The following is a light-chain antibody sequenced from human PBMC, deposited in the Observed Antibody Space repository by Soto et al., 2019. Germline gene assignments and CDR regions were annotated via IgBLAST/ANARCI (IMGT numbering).Light chain of an antibody. Sequence: DIQMTQSPSTLSASVGDRVTITCRASQTIDSWLAWYQQRPGKPPNLLIYKASTLASGVPSRFSGSGSGTEFTLTISSLQPDDFATYYCQQYNSHWTFGPGTKVDI. CDR2: KAS. J-gene: IGKJ1*01. CDR1: QTIDSW. V-gene: IGKV1-5*03. CDR3: QQYNSHWT.